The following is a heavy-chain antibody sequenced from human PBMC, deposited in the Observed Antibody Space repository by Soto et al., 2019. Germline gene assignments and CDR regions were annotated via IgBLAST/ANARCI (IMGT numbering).Heavy chain of an antibody. CDR3: AREGHSGYDFDAFDI. J-gene: IGHJ3*02. CDR1: GFIFSSYS. CDR2: ITSSGSNI. D-gene: IGHD5-12*01. V-gene: IGHV3-21*01. Sequence: PGGSLRLSCAASGFIFSSYSMNWVRQAPGKGLEWVSSITSSGSNIYFADSVKGRFTISRDNAKNSLYLQMNSLRAEDTAVYYCAREGHSGYDFDAFDIWGQGTMVTVSS.